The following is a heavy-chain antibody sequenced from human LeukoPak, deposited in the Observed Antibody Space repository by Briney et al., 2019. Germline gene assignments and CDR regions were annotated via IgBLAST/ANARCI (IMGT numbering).Heavy chain of an antibody. CDR2: THNNGDS. Sequence: SETLSLTCTVSGASIDSYYWSWIRQPPGKGLEWIGYTHNNGDSNYNPSLTSRLTISVDTSKNEVSLVLTSVTAADTALYYCARQPGGTAAFDSWAQGTMVSVSA. CDR1: GASIDSYY. D-gene: IGHD6-13*01. V-gene: IGHV4-59*08. J-gene: IGHJ3*02. CDR3: ARQPGGTAAFDS.